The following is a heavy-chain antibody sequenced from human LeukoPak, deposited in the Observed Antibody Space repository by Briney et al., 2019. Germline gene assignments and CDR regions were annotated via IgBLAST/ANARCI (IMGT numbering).Heavy chain of an antibody. CDR1: GFTFSSYA. CDR3: AKGLDDYGDYEGQFDY. J-gene: IGHJ4*02. Sequence: GGSLRLSCAASGFTFSSYAMSWVRQAPGKGLEWVSAISGSGGSTYYADSVKGRFTISRDNSKNTLYLQMNSLRAEDTAVYYYAKGLDDYGDYEGQFDYWGQGTLVTVSS. D-gene: IGHD4-17*01. CDR2: ISGSGGST. V-gene: IGHV3-23*01.